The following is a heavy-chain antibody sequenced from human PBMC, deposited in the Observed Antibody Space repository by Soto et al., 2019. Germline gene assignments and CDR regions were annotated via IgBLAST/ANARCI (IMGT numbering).Heavy chain of an antibody. CDR3: AAETSGYYDFWSGYYWTGNRWDYYYSMEV. V-gene: IGHV1-58*01. J-gene: IGHJ6*02. CDR1: GFTFTSSA. CDR2: IVVGSGNT. Sequence: ASVKVSCKASGFTFTSSAVQWVRQARGQRLEWIGWIVVGSGNTNYAQKFQERVTITRDMSTSTAYMELSSLRSEDTAVYYCAAETSGYYDFWSGYYWTGNRWDYYYSMEVWGQGTSVTVSS. D-gene: IGHD3-3*01.